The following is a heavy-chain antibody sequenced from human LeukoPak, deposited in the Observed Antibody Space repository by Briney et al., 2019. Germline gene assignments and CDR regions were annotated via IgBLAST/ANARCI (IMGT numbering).Heavy chain of an antibody. CDR1: GYTFTGYY. D-gene: IGHD3-9*01. CDR2: INPNSGGT. V-gene: IGHV1-2*02. CDR3: ARKNYDILTGHAYNWFDP. J-gene: IGHJ5*02. Sequence: ASVKVSCKASGYTFTGYYMRWVRQAPGQGLEWMGWINPNSGGTNYAQKFQGRVTMTRDTSISTAYMELSRLRSDDTAVYYCARKNYDILTGHAYNWFDPWGQGTLVTVSS.